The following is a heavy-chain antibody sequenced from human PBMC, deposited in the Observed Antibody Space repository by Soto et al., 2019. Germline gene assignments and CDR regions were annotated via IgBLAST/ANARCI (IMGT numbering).Heavy chain of an antibody. CDR1: GYIFTNYY. CDR3: ARPAYYCYYYYYYGMDV. CDR2: IYPGDSDT. J-gene: IGHJ6*02. Sequence: GESLKISCKASGYIFTNYYIGWVRQMPGIGLEWMGIIYPGDSDTRYSPSFQGQVTISADKSISTAYLQWSSLKASDTAMYYCARPAYYCYYYYYYGMDVWGQGTTVTVSS. V-gene: IGHV5-51*01. D-gene: IGHD1-26*01.